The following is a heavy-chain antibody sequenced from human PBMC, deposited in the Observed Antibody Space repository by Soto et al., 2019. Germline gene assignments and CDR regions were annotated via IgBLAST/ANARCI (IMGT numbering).Heavy chain of an antibody. J-gene: IGHJ6*02. Sequence: GASVKVSCKASGYTFTSYYMHSVRQAPGQGVEWMGIINPSGGSTSDEQKFQGGVTMTRDTSTSTGYMELSSLRSEDTAVYYCARDTAPSDVWGQGTTVTVSS. V-gene: IGHV1-46*01. CDR1: GYTFTSYY. D-gene: IGHD4-17*01. CDR2: INPSGGST. CDR3: ARDTAPSDV.